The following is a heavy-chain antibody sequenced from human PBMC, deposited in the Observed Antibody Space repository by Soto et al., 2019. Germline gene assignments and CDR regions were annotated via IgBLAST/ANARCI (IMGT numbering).Heavy chain of an antibody. V-gene: IGHV1-3*01. CDR2: INAGNGNT. J-gene: IGHJ4*02. CDR3: AIRPTSSGWNVPFDY. CDR1: GYTFTSYA. D-gene: IGHD6-19*01. Sequence: GASVKVSCKASGYTFTSYAMHWVRQAPGQRLEWMGWINAGNGNTKYSQKFQGRVTITRDTSASTAYMELSSLRSEDTAVYYCAIRPTSSGWNVPFDYWGQGTLVTVSS.